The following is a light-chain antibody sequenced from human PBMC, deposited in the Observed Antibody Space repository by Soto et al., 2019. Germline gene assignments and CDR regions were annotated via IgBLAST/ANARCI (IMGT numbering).Light chain of an antibody. CDR2: SNN. Sequence: QSVLTQPPSTSGTPGRRVTISCSGSSSSIGSNTVNWYQQLPGTAPKLLIYSNNYRPSGVPDRFSGSKSGTSASLAISGLQSEDEADDYCAAWDDSLNGVVFGGGTKLTVL. CDR1: SSSIGSNT. CDR3: AAWDDSLNGVV. J-gene: IGLJ2*01. V-gene: IGLV1-44*01.